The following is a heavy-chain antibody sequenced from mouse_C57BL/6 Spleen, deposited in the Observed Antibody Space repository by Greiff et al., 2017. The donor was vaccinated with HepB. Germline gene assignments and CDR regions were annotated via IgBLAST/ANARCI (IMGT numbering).Heavy chain of an antibody. D-gene: IGHD1-1*01. J-gene: IGHJ1*03. CDR1: GFSLTSYG. Sequence: VKVVESGPGLVQPSQSLSITCTVSGFSLTSYGVHWVRQSPGKGLEWLGVIWSGGSTDYNAAFISRLSISKDNSKSQVFFKMNSLQADDTAIYYCARNYYYGSSYRYWYFDVWGTGTTVTVSS. CDR2: IWSGGST. V-gene: IGHV2-2*01. CDR3: ARNYYYGSSYRYWYFDV.